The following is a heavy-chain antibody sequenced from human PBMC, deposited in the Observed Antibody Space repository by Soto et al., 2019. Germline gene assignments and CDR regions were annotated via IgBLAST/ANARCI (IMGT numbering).Heavy chain of an antibody. Sequence: QVQLVQSGAEVKKPGASVKVSCKASGYTFTGYYMHWVRQAPGHGLEWMGWINPNSGDTNYAQKFQGRVTVTRDTSISTAYMELSRLRADDTAVYYCAREVGYCSGGSCGYYYGMDVWGQGTTVTVSS. V-gene: IGHV1-2*02. D-gene: IGHD2-15*01. CDR3: AREVGYCSGGSCGYYYGMDV. J-gene: IGHJ6*02. CDR1: GYTFTGYY. CDR2: INPNSGDT.